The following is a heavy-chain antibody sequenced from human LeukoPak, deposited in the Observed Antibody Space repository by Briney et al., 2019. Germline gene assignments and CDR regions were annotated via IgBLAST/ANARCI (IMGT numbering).Heavy chain of an antibody. D-gene: IGHD2-2*01. J-gene: IGHJ4*02. Sequence: SETLSLTCTVSGGSISSSSYYWGWIRQPPGKGLEWIGSIYYSGSTYYNPSLKSRVTISVDTSKNQFSLKLRSVTAADTAVYYCARDAPRYQPLGLFDYWGQGTLVTVSS. CDR1: GGSISSSSYY. CDR2: IYYSGST. CDR3: ARDAPRYQPLGLFDY. V-gene: IGHV4-39*07.